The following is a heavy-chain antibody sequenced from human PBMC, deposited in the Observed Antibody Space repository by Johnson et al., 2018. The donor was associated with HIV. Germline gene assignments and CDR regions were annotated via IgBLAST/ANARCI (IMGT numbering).Heavy chain of an antibody. Sequence: VQLVESGGGLVQPGGSLRLSCAASGFTFSDYAMSWVRQAPGKGLEWVSGISGGGGRTFYADSVKGRFTISRDNSKNTLYLEMNSLRAEDKAVYYCAKRLGYDSRGDQLDIWGQGTMVTVSS. J-gene: IGHJ3*02. CDR3: AKRLGYDSRGDQLDI. CDR1: GFTFSDYA. V-gene: IGHV3-23*04. CDR2: ISGGGGRT. D-gene: IGHD3-22*01.